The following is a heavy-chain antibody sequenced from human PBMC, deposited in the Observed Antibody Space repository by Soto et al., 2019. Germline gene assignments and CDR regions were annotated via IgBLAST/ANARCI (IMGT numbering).Heavy chain of an antibody. V-gene: IGHV4-59*01. CDR3: ARGEGDVEWIVQFDY. J-gene: IGHJ4*02. CDR2: VYNGGST. D-gene: IGHD3-3*01. Sequence: SETLSLTCTVSGTPISYYYWSWIRQPPGKGLEWIGYVYNGGSTNYNPSLKSRVTISEDTSKKQFSLTLNSVTAADTAVYYCARGEGDVEWIVQFDYWGQGTLVTVSS. CDR1: GTPISYYY.